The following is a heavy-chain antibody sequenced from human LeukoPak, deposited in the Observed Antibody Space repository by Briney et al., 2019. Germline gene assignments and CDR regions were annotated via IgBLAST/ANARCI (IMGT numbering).Heavy chain of an antibody. CDR2: INHSGST. Sequence: SETLSLTCAVYGGSFSGYYWSWIRQPPGKGLEWIGEINHSGSTNYNPSLKSRVTISVDTSKNQFSLKLSSVTAADTAVYYCARGRSYADYWGQGTLVTVSS. CDR3: ARGRSYADY. J-gene: IGHJ4*02. V-gene: IGHV4-34*01. D-gene: IGHD2-2*01. CDR1: GGSFSGYY.